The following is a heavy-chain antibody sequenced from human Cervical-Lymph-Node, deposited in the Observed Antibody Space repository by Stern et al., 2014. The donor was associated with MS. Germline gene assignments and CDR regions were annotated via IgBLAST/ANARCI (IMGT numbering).Heavy chain of an antibody. Sequence: MQLVESGPGLVKPSQTLSLTCTVSGGSISSGDYYWSWIRQPPGKGLEWIGYIYYSGSTYYNPSLKSRVTISVDTSKNQFSLKLSSVTAADTAVYYCASHPSGDYYFDYWGQGTLVTVSS. CDR2: IYYSGST. J-gene: IGHJ4*02. CDR3: ASHPSGDYYFDY. D-gene: IGHD2-21*02. V-gene: IGHV4-30-4*01. CDR1: GGSISSGDYY.